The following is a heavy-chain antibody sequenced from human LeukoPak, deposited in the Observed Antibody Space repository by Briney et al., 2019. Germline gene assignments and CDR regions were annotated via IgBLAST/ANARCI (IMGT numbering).Heavy chain of an antibody. V-gene: IGHV5-10-1*01. D-gene: IGHD6-25*01. CDR3: AKRYSSDYYWDD. Sequence: GESLRISCRGSGYSFTTYWISWVRQMPGKGLEWMGRIDPSDSYTKYNPSFQGHVTTSADKSISTAYLQWSSLKASDSAMYYCAKRYSSDYYWDDWGQGTLVTVSS. CDR1: GYSFTTYW. CDR2: IDPSDSYT. J-gene: IGHJ4*02.